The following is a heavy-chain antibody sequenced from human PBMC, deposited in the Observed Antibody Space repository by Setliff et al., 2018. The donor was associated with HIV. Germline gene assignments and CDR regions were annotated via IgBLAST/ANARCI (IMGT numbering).Heavy chain of an antibody. CDR1: GGSISSYY. CDR3: AREAPDDHFDH. D-gene: IGHD1-1*01. Sequence: SETLSLTCTVSGGSISSYYWSWIRQPPGKGLEWLGHIYSSGSTNYNPSLKSRVTISVDTSKNQFSLKLYSVTAADTAVYYCAREAPDDHFDHWGQGTLVTVSS. V-gene: IGHV4-4*09. CDR2: IYSSGST. J-gene: IGHJ4*02.